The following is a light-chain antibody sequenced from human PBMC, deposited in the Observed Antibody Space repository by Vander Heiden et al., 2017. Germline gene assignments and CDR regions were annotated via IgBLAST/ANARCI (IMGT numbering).Light chain of an antibody. J-gene: IGLJ1*01. Sequence: QPAPTQPASVSGTPGQPNTTPCTGTSSDAGSHNRVSWYQQPPGTAPKLMIYEISKRPSGVSNRFSGSKSGTTASLTITGLQAEDEADYYCCSYASSRTVVFGTGTKLTVL. CDR3: CSYASSRTVV. CDR2: EIS. V-gene: IGLV2-23*02. CDR1: SSDAGSHNR.